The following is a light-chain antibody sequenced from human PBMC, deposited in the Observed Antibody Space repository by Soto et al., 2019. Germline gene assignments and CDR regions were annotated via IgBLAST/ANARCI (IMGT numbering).Light chain of an antibody. J-gene: IGKJ5*01. Sequence: EIVLTQSPDSLSVSPGDRATLSCRASQSVRDNLAWYQQKPGQAPRLLIYAASTRATGIPARFRGSGSETDFTLIISSLQPEDSALYYCQQYNDWLPITXGXG. V-gene: IGKV3-15*01. CDR2: AAS. CDR3: QQYNDWLPIT. CDR1: QSVRDN.